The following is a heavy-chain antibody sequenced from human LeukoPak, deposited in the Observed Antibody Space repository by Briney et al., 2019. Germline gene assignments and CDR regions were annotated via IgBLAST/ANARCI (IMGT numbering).Heavy chain of an antibody. CDR3: ATQPAWPASWFDP. V-gene: IGHV4-59*01. Sequence: SETLSLTCSVSSVSISTYYWSWIRQAPGKGLEWIGFIYYSGNTNYNPSLKSRATIFLDTSKNQFSLKLSSVTAADTAVYYCATQPAWPASWFDPWGQGTLVTVSP. D-gene: IGHD6-13*01. CDR2: IYYSGNT. J-gene: IGHJ5*02. CDR1: SVSISTYY.